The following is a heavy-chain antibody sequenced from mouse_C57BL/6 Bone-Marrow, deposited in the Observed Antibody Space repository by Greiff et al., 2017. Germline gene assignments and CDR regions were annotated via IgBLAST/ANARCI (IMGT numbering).Heavy chain of an antibody. J-gene: IGHJ4*01. CDR1: GFTFSSYG. V-gene: IGHV5-6*02. CDR2: ISRGGSYT. Sequence: EVKLVESGGDLVKPGGSLKLSCAASGFTFSSYGMSWVRQTPDKRLEWVATISRGGSYTDYPDSVKGRFTLARDNAKNTLYLQMSSLKSEDTAMYYCARRSDYCGSTSYAMDYWGKGTSVTVSS. CDR3: ARRSDYCGSTSYAMDY. D-gene: IGHD1-1*01.